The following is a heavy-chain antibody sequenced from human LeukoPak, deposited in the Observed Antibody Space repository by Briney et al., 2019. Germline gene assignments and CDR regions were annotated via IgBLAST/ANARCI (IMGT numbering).Heavy chain of an antibody. D-gene: IGHD5-24*01. CDR2: INTGNGNI. CDR1: GYTFTSYA. CDR3: ARLQLGYYYYGMDV. J-gene: IGHJ6*02. Sequence: HGASVKVSCKASGYTFTSYAMHWARQAPGQRLEWMGWINTGNGNIKYSQKFQGRATITRDTSASTAYMELSSLRSEDTAVYYCARLQLGYYYYGMDVWGQGTTVTVSS. V-gene: IGHV1-3*04.